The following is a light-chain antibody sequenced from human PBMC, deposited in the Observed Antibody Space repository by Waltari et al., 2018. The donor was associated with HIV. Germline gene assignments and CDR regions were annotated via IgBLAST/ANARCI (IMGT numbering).Light chain of an antibody. J-gene: IGLJ2*01. CDR1: TSAVAGNNP. Sequence: QTALTQPASASGSPGQSSTISCTATTSAVAGNNPVPRYQQHPGKAPKLMIYDVSNRPSGVSNRFSGSKSGNTASLTISGLQAEDEADYYCSSYTSSSTLVVFGGGTKLTVL. V-gene: IGLV2-14*03. CDR3: SSYTSSSTLVV. CDR2: DVS.